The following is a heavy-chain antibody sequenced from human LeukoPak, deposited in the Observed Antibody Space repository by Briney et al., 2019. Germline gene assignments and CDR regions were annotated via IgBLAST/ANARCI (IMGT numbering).Heavy chain of an antibody. CDR1: GFTFSSYA. J-gene: IGHJ1*01. D-gene: IGHD6-19*01. CDR2: ISSNGGST. Sequence: PGGSLRLSCAASGFTFSSYAMHWVRQAPGKGLEYVSDISSNGGSTYYANSVKGRFTISRDNSKNTLYLQIGSLRAEDMAVYYCARSHSSGWYVGYFQHWGQGTLVTVSS. V-gene: IGHV3-64*01. CDR3: ARSHSSGWYVGYFQH.